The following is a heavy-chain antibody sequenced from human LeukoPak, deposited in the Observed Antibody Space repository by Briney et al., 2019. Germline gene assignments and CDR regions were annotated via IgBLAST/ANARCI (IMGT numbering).Heavy chain of an antibody. CDR2: INPNNGDT. D-gene: IGHD3/OR15-3a*01. V-gene: IGHV1-2*02. CDR1: GFTFTGYY. Sequence: ASVKVSCKASGFTFTGYYIHWVRQAPGQGLEWMGWINPNNGDTNYAQKFQGRVSMTRDTSISTAYMELSRLRSDDTAVYYCARRGLVAGIYDLVYGFDLWGQGTMVTVSS. J-gene: IGHJ3*01. CDR3: ARRGLVAGIYDLVYGFDL.